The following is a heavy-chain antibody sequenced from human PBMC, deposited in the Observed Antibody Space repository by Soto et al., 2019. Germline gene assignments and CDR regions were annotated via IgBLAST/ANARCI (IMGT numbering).Heavy chain of an antibody. CDR2: INAGNGNT. CDR1: GFTFTSYA. D-gene: IGHD6-6*01. J-gene: IGHJ4*02. CDR3: AGSIAARRQLGSEFDY. Sequence: ASVKVSCKASGFTFTSYAMHWVRQAPGQRLEWMGWINAGNGNTKYSQKFQGRVTITRDTSASTAYMELSSLRSEDTAVYYCAGSIAARRQLGSEFDYWGQGTLVTVSS. V-gene: IGHV1-3*01.